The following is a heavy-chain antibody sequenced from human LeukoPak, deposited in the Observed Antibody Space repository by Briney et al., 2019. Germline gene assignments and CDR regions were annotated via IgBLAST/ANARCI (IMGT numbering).Heavy chain of an antibody. V-gene: IGHV3-23*01. D-gene: IGHD3-9*01. J-gene: IGHJ4*02. Sequence: PGGSLRLSCGASGFTFSIYAMGWVRQAPGKGLEWVSGISGSGGSTYYADSVRGRFTISRDNSRNTLYLQMNSLRAEDTAVYYCAKDPGRFDWLFFYFDYWGQGTLVTVSS. CDR1: GFTFSIYA. CDR3: AKDPGRFDWLFFYFDY. CDR2: ISGSGGST.